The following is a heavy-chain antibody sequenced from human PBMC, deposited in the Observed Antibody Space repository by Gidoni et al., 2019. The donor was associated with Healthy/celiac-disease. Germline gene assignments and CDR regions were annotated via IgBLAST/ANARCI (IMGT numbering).Heavy chain of an antibody. V-gene: IGHV3-30*04. J-gene: IGHJ4*02. D-gene: IGHD5-18*01. Sequence: QVQLVESGGGVVQPGRSLRLSCAASGFTFSSYAMHWVRQAPGKGLEWVAVISYDGSNKYYADSVKGRFTISRDNSKNTLYLQMNSLRAEDTAVYYCARAKSPDTAMALLTAYWGQGTLVTVSS. CDR1: GFTFSSYA. CDR2: ISYDGSNK. CDR3: ARAKSPDTAMALLTAY.